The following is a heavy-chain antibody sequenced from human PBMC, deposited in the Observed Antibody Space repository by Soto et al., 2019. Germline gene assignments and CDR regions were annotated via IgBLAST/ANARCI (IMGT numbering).Heavy chain of an antibody. D-gene: IGHD4-17*01. V-gene: IGHV3-15*01. CDR1: GFTFSNAW. Sequence: GGSLRLSCAASGFTFSNAWMSWVRQAPGKGLEWVGRIKSKSDGGTTDYAAPVKGRFTISRDDSKNTLYLQMNSLKTEHTAVYLCPTPLDDYGDYFAFDIWGQGTMVTVSS. J-gene: IGHJ3*02. CDR3: PTPLDDYGDYFAFDI. CDR2: IKSKSDGGTT.